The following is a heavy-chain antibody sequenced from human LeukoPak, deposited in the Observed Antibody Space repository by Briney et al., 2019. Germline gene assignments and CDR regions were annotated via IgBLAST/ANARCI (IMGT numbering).Heavy chain of an antibody. Sequence: GASVKVSCKASGYTFTSYGISWLRQAPGHELECWGWISAYNGNTNYAQKLQGRVTMTTDTSTSTAYMELRSLTSDDTAVYYCARRDCSSSSCHYHYYYMDVWGQGTTVTVSS. CDR2: ISAYNGNT. D-gene: IGHD2-2*01. J-gene: IGHJ6*02. CDR3: ARRDCSSSSCHYHYYYMDV. V-gene: IGHV1-18*01. CDR1: GYTFTSYG.